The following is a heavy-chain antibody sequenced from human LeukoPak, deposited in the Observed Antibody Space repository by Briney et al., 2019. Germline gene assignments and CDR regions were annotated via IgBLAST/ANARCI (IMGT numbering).Heavy chain of an antibody. CDR2: IGNSGSST. J-gene: IGHJ4*02. V-gene: IGHV3-23*01. CDR1: GFTFSSYS. CDR3: GGYSSGWYDY. D-gene: IGHD6-19*01. Sequence: GGSLRLSCAASGFTFSSYSMNWVRQAPGKGLEWVSAIGNSGSSTYYADSVKGRFSISRDNFKNTLYLQMNSLRAEDTAVYYCGGYSSGWYDYWGQGTLVTVSS.